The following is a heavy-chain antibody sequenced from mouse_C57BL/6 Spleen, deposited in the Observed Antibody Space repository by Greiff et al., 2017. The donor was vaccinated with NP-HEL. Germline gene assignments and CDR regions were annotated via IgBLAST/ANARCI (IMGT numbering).Heavy chain of an antibody. CDR3: ARHSSRGFAY. CDR2: IDPSDSYT. J-gene: IGHJ3*01. Sequence: VQLQQPGAELVMPGASVKLSCKASGYTFTSYWMHWVKQRPGQGLEWIGEIDPSDSYTNYNQKFKGKSTLTVDKSSSTAYMQLSSLTSEDSAVYYCARHSSRGFAYWGQGTLVTVSA. V-gene: IGHV1-69*01. CDR1: GYTFTSYW.